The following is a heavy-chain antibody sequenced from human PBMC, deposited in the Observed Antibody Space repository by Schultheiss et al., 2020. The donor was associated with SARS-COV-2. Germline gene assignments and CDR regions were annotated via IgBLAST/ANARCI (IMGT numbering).Heavy chain of an antibody. D-gene: IGHD2-2*02. Sequence: GESLKISCAASGFTFSSYAMSWVRQAPGKGLEWVGFIRSKAYGGTTEYAASVKGRFTISRDDSKSIAYLQMNSLKTEDTAVYYCTRVVPAAIHPGDYWGQGTLVTVSS. CDR2: IRSKAYGGTT. J-gene: IGHJ4*02. V-gene: IGHV3-49*04. CDR1: GFTFSSYA. CDR3: TRVVPAAIHPGDY.